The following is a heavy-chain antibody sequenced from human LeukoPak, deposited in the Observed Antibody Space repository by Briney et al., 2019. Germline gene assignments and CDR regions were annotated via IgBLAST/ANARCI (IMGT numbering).Heavy chain of an antibody. J-gene: IGHJ4*02. V-gene: IGHV3-9*03. CDR2: ISWNSGSI. D-gene: IGHD2-15*01. Sequence: GGSLRLSCAASGFTFDDYAMHWVRQAPGKGLEWVSGISWNSGSIDYADSVKGRFTISRDNAKNSLYLQMNSLRAEDMAFYYCAKDHDASSCYDGFDYWGQGTLVTVSS. CDR1: GFTFDDYA. CDR3: AKDHDASSCYDGFDY.